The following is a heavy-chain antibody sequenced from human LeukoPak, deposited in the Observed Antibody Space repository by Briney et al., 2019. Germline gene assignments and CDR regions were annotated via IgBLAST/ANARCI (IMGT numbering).Heavy chain of an antibody. V-gene: IGHV1-69*13. CDR2: IIPIFGTA. CDR3: AKLSSGHIYYFDY. CDR1: GGTFSSYA. Sequence: ASVKVSCKASGGTFSSYAISWVRQAPGQGFEWMGGIIPIFGTANYAQKFQGRVTITADESTSTAYMELSSLRSEDTAVYYCAKLSSGHIYYFDYWGQGTLVTVSS. D-gene: IGHD6-19*01. J-gene: IGHJ4*02.